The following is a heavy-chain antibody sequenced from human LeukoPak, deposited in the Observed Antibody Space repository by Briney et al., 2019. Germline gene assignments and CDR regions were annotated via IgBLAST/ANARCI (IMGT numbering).Heavy chain of an antibody. CDR1: GFTLDAYA. CDR2: INADGSRT. V-gene: IGHV3-43*02. Sequence: GGSLRLSCVASGFTLDAYAMHWVRQVRGKGLEWVSLINADGSRTYYADSVKGRFTISRDNYKNSLYLQMTSLRPEDSALYYCATWAFYHVLDVWGRGTTVTVSS. J-gene: IGHJ6*02. CDR3: ATWAFYHVLDV. D-gene: IGHD2/OR15-2a*01.